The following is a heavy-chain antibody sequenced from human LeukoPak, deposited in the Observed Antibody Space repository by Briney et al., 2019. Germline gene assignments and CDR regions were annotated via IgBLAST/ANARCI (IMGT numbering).Heavy chain of an antibody. CDR2: IYYSGST. V-gene: IGHV4-59*12. D-gene: IGHD3-10*01. J-gene: IGHJ6*03. CDR1: GGSISSYY. Sequence: SETLSLTCTVSGGSISSYYWSWIRQPPGKRLEWIGYIYYSGSTNYNPSLKSRVTISVDTSKNQFSLKLSSVTAADTAVYYCAREDSGSYYNFYYFYMDVWGKGTTVTISS. CDR3: AREDSGSYYNFYYFYMDV.